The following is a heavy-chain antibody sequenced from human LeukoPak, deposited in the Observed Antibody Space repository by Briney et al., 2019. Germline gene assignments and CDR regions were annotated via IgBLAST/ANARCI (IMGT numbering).Heavy chain of an antibody. CDR3: ARGWSRSTMIVVVITSAFDI. V-gene: IGHV4-34*01. J-gene: IGHJ3*02. D-gene: IGHD3-22*01. CDR1: GGSFSGYY. Sequence: SETLSLTCAVYGGSFSGYYWSWNRQPPGKGLEWIGEINHSGSTNYNPSLKSRVTISVDTSKNQFSLKLSSVTAADTAVYYCARGWSRSTMIVVVITSAFDIWGQGTMVTVSS. CDR2: INHSGST.